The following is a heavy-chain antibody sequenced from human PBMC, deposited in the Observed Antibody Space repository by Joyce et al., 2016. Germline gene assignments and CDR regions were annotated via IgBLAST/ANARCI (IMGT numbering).Heavy chain of an antibody. Sequence: AASGFTFSSYSMNWVRQAPGKGLEWVSYISSSSSTIYYADSVKGPFTISRDNAKNSLYLQMNSLRAEDTAVYYCARVGCTGGSCYEYWYFDLWGRGTLVTVSS. CDR2: ISSSSSTI. D-gene: IGHD2-15*01. V-gene: IGHV3-48*01. CDR1: GFTFSSYS. J-gene: IGHJ2*01. CDR3: ARVGCTGGSCYEYWYFDL.